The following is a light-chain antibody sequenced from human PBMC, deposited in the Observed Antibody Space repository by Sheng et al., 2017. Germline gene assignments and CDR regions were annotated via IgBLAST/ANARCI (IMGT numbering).Light chain of an antibody. CDR3: QQSYSIPIT. V-gene: IGKV1-39*01. Sequence: DIQMTQSPSSLSASVGDRVTITCRASQSISSYLNWYQLKPGKVPKLLIHAASSLQSGVPSRFSGSGSGTDFTLTISSLQPEDFASYYCQQSYSIPITFGQGTRLEIK. CDR1: QSISSY. J-gene: IGKJ5*01. CDR2: AAS.